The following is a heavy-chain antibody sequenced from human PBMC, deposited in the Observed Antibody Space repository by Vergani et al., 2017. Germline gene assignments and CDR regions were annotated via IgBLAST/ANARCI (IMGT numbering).Heavy chain of an antibody. Sequence: EVQLVTSGGGLVQPGGSLRLSCAASGFVFDEYALHWVRQSPGKGLEWVSGISWNRGKIAYADSVKGRFTISRDTAKNSLFLQMNSLRAEDTAVYYCVREETFYDSVSDYLAGYFDHWGQGALVTVSS. CDR3: VREETFYDSVSDYLAGYFDH. CDR1: GFVFDEYA. CDR2: ISWNRGKI. V-gene: IGHV3-9*01. J-gene: IGHJ4*02. D-gene: IGHD3-3*01.